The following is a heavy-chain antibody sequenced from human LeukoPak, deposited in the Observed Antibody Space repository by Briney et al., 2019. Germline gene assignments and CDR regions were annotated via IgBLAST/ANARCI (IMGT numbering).Heavy chain of an antibody. CDR3: ARGDSNYKY. D-gene: IGHD4-11*01. CDR1: GFMFSSNW. Sequence: GGSLRLSCAASGFMFSSNWMSWVRLAPGKGLEWVANIKEDGTETYYVDSVKGRFTISRDNAKNTLYLQMNSLRAEDTAVYYCARGDSNYKYWGQGTLVTVSS. V-gene: IGHV3-7*01. J-gene: IGHJ4*02. CDR2: IKEDGTET.